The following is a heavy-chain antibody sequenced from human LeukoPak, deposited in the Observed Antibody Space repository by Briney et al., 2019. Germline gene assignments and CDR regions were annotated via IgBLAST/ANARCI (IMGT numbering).Heavy chain of an antibody. CDR3: AEGDRIRVVVAATSFDY. J-gene: IGHJ4*02. D-gene: IGHD2-15*01. CDR1: GFTFSSYS. CDR2: IRYDGGNK. Sequence: GGSLRLSCAASGFTFSSYSMNWVRQAPGKGLEWVAFIRYDGGNKYYADSVKGRFTISRDNSKNTLYLQMNSLRAEDTAVYYCAEGDRIRVVVAATSFDYWGQGTLVTVSS. V-gene: IGHV3-30*02.